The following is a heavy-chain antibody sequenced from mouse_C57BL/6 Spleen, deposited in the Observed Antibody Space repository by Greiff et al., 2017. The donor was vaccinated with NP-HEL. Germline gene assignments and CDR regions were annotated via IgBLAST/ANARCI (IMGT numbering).Heavy chain of an antibody. CDR2: INPNNGGT. J-gene: IGHJ2*01. Sequence: EVQLQQSGPELVKPGASVKISCKASGYTFTDYYMNWVKQSHGKSLEWIGDINPNNGGTSYNQKFKGKATLTVDKSSSTAYMELRSLTSEDSAVYYCASWDYGYFDYWGQGTTLTVSS. D-gene: IGHD2-4*01. CDR3: ASWDYGYFDY. CDR1: GYTFTDYY. V-gene: IGHV1-26*01.